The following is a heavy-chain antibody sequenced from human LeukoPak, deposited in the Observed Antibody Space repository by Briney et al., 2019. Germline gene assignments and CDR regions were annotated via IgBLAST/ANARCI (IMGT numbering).Heavy chain of an antibody. V-gene: IGHV3-23*01. Sequence: GGSLRLSCAVSGFTFSRYVMSWVRQAPGKGLEWVSAISGSGGSTYYADSVKGRFTISRDNSKNTLYVQMNSLRDEDTAVYYCAKFEFGFWGQGTLVTVSS. CDR1: GFTFSRYV. J-gene: IGHJ4*02. CDR3: AKFEFGF. CDR2: ISGSGGST. D-gene: IGHD3-16*01.